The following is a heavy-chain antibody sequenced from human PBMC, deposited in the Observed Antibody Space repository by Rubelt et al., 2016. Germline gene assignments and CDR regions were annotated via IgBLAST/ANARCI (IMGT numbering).Heavy chain of an antibody. CDR1: GGFISSSSYY. CDR3: ATAPRGKAYFDF. V-gene: IGHV4-39*07. CDR2: IHTSGST. J-gene: IGHJ2*01. D-gene: IGHD3-10*01. Sequence: QLQLQESGPGLVKPSETLSLTCTVSGGFISSSSYYWGWIRQPPGKGLEWIGSIHTSGSTNYNPSFKSRVTMSVDTSKSQFSLKLSSVTAADTAVYYCATAPRGKAYFDFWARGTLVTVSS.